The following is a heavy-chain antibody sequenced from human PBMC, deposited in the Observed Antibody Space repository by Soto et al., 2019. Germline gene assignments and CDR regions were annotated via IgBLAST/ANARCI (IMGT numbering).Heavy chain of an antibody. CDR1: GDSLSSGTYY. CDR2: IFYSGTT. J-gene: IGHJ6*02. CDR3: ARDAKVDMELGGYYYYTMDV. D-gene: IGHD5-12*01. V-gene: IGHV4-61*01. Sequence: QVQLQESGPGLVKPSETLSLTCTVSGDSLSSGTYYWSWIRQPPGKGLEWIGRIFYSGTTDQNPSLKSRVTISVDTSKNQFSLKLSSVTAADAAKYFCARDAKVDMELGGYYYYTMDVWGQGTAVTVS.